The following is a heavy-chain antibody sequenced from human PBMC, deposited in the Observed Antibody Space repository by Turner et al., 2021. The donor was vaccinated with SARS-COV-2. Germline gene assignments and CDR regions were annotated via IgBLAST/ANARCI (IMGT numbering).Heavy chain of an antibody. Sequence: EVQLVESGGGLVQPGRSLRLSCTASGFTFGDYAMSWFRQDPGKGLEWVGFIRGKAYGGTTEYAASAKGRFTISRDDSKSIAYLQMNSPKTEDTAVYYCTQGTGRVLEWLNYWGQGTLVTVSS. CDR2: IRGKAYGGTT. V-gene: IGHV3-49*03. D-gene: IGHD3-3*01. CDR1: GFTFGDYA. J-gene: IGHJ4*02. CDR3: TQGTGRVLEWLNY.